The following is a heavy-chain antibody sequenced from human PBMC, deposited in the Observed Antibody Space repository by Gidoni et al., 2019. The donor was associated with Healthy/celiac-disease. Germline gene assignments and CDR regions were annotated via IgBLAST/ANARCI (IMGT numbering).Heavy chain of an antibody. CDR1: GGSISSSSYY. V-gene: IGHV4-39*07. CDR3: AFGELELRGWFDP. D-gene: IGHD1-7*01. CDR2: IYYSGST. J-gene: IGHJ5*02. Sequence: QLQLQESGPGLVKPSETLSLTCTVSGGSISSSSYYWGWIRQPPGKGLEWIGSIYYSGSTYYNPSLKSRVTISVDTSKNQFSLKLSSVTAADTAVYYCAFGELELRGWFDPWGQGTLVTVSS.